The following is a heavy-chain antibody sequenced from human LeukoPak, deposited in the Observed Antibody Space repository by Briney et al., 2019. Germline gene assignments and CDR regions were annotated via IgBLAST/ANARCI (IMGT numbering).Heavy chain of an antibody. Sequence: SQTLSLTCVISGDIVSSNNAAWNCVRQSPSRGLEWLGRTYYRSTWHNAYAVSVKSRITINPDTTKNQFSLQLNSVTPEDTAVYYCAREREERTITHSNTFDCWGQGTLVTVSS. J-gene: IGHJ4*02. D-gene: IGHD4-11*01. CDR2: TYYRSTWHN. V-gene: IGHV6-1*01. CDR3: AREREERTITHSNTFDC. CDR1: GDIVSSNNAA.